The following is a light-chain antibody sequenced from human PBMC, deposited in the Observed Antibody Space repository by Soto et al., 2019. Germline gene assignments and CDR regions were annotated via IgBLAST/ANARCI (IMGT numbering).Light chain of an antibody. Sequence: EIVLTQSPGTLSLSQGERATLSCRASENVRNNYLAWYQQKPGQAPRLLISGASSRATGIPDRFSGSGSGTDFTPTINLLEPEDSAVYCCQQYTFMWTFGQGTKVDIK. J-gene: IGKJ1*01. CDR2: GAS. V-gene: IGKV3-20*01. CDR3: QQYTFMWT. CDR1: ENVRNNY.